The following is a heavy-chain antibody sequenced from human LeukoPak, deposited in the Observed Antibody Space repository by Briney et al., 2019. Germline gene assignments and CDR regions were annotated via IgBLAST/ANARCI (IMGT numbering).Heavy chain of an antibody. CDR1: GGSISSYY. D-gene: IGHD4-17*01. J-gene: IGHJ4*02. CDR2: VYYSGST. Sequence: SETLSLTCTVSGGSISSYYWSWIRQPPGKGLEWIGYVYYSGSTNYNPSLKSRVTISVDTSKNQFSLKLSSVTAADTAVYYCARHGRSTVTTEFDYWGQGTLVTVSS. CDR3: ARHGRSTVTTEFDY. V-gene: IGHV4-59*08.